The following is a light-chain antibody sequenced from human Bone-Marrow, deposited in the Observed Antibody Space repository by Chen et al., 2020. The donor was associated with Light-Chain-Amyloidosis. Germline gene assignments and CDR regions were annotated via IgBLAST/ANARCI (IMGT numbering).Light chain of an antibody. CDR2: TNN. V-gene: IGLV1-44*01. CDR3: AAWDASLKAWV. Sequence: QSVLTQPPSASGTPGQRVTISCSGSSSNIGTNTVNWYQQLPGTAPKLLIYTNNPRPSGVPDRFSGCTSGTSASLAIRGLQSEDEADYYCAAWDASLKAWVFGGGTKLSVL. J-gene: IGLJ3*02. CDR1: SSNIGTNT.